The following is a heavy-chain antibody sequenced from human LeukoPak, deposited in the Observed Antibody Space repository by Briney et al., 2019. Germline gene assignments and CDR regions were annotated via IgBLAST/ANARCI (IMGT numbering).Heavy chain of an antibody. Sequence: PGWSLRLSCAASGFTFSTYWMHWVRQAPGEGLVWVSRINGDGSTTNYADSVKGRFTISRDNAKNTLYLQMNSLRAEDTAVYYCTRRVDATRWYDPWGQGTLVTVSS. CDR2: INGDGSTT. CDR3: TRRVDATRWYDP. CDR1: GFTFSTYW. D-gene: IGHD2-15*01. V-gene: IGHV3-74*01. J-gene: IGHJ5*02.